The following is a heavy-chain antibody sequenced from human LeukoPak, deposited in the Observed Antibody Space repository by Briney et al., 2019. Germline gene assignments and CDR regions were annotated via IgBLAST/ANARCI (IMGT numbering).Heavy chain of an antibody. D-gene: IGHD3-22*01. CDR1: GGPISSDY. CDR3: VRVGSGSPSRHSMDV. Sequence: SETLSLTCTVSGGPISSDYWNWIRQPAGKGLEWIGRIYSSGSPNYNPSLKSRVTMSADTSKNQFSLKVNSVTAADTAVYFCVRVGSGSPSRHSMDVWGQGTTVTVS. J-gene: IGHJ6*02. CDR2: IYSSGSP. V-gene: IGHV4-4*07.